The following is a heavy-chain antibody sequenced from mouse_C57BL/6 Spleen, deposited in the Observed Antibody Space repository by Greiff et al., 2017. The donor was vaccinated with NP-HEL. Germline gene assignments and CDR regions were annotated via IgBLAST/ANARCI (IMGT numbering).Heavy chain of an antibody. CDR2: IYPRSGNT. V-gene: IGHV1-81*01. CDR3: ARSHYGSSYDYAMDY. J-gene: IGHJ4*01. Sequence: VQLVESGAELARPGASVKLSCKASGYTFTSYGISWVKQRTGQGLEWIGEIYPRSGNTYYNEKFKGKATLTADKSSSTAYMELRSLTSEDSAVYFCARSHYGSSYDYAMDYWGQGTSVTVSS. CDR1: GYTFTSYG. D-gene: IGHD1-1*01.